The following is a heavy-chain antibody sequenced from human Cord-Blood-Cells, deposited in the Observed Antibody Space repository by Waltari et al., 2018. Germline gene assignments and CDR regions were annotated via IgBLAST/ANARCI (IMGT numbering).Heavy chain of an antibody. J-gene: IGHJ4*02. V-gene: IGHV1-69*01. D-gene: IGHD2-21*01. CDR2: IIPIFGTA. Sequence: QVQLVQSGAEVKKPGSSVKVSCKASGGTFSSYAISWVRQAPGQGLEWMGGIIPIFGTANNAQKFQGRGTITADESTSTAYMELSSLRSEDTAVYYCARVPDCGGDCYYFDYWGQGTLVTVSS. CDR3: ARVPDCGGDCYYFDY. CDR1: GGTFSSYA.